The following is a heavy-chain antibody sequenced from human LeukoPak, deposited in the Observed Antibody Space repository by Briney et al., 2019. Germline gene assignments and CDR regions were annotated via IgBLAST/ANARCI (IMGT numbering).Heavy chain of an antibody. CDR2: ISYDGSNK. J-gene: IGHJ4*02. V-gene: IGHV3-30*18. CDR3: AKKDRTMVRGVPALSFDY. CDR1: GFTFSSYG. D-gene: IGHD3-10*01. Sequence: GGSLRLSCAASGFTFSSYGMHWVRQAPGKGLEWVAVISYDGSNKYYADSVKGRFTISRDNSKNTLYLQMNSLRAEDTAVYYCAKKDRTMVRGVPALSFDYWGQGTLVTVSS.